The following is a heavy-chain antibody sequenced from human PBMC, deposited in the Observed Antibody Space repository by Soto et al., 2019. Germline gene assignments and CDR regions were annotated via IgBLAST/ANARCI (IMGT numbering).Heavy chain of an antibody. D-gene: IGHD3-16*01. CDR3: ATFYVKYYYYGMDV. CDR1: GYTFTSYG. J-gene: IGHJ6*02. V-gene: IGHV1-18*01. Sequence: QVQLVQSGAEVKKPGASVKVSCKASGYTFTSYGISWVRQAPGQGLEWMGWISAYNGNTNYAQKLQDRVTMTTDTFTTTAYMELRSLRSDDTAVYYCATFYVKYYYYGMDVWGQGTTVTVSS. CDR2: ISAYNGNT.